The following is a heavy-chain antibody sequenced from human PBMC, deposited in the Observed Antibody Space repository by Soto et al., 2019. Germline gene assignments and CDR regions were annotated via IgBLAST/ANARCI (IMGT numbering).Heavy chain of an antibody. Sequence: ASVKVSCKASGYTFTSYGISWVRQAPGQGLEWMGWISAYNGNTNYAQKLQGRVTMTTDTSTSTAYLQWSSLKASDTAMYYCARHPYDFWSGPPSTGNGMDAWGQGTTVTVSS. J-gene: IGHJ6*02. V-gene: IGHV1-18*01. D-gene: IGHD3-3*01. CDR1: GYTFTSYG. CDR3: ARHPYDFWSGPPSTGNGMDA. CDR2: ISAYNGNT.